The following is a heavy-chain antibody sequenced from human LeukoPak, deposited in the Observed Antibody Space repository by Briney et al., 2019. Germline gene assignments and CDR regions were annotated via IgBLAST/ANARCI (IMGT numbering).Heavy chain of an antibody. CDR3: VRDFSCSGGSCPLFDS. CDR2: LNEDGGYT. Sequence: SGGSLRLSCAAPGFTFNIYAMSWVRHAPGKGLAWVSGLNEDGGYTYYADSVKGRFTISRDNSENTLYLQMSSLRAEDTAIYYCVRDFSCSGGSCPLFDSWGQGTLVSVSS. J-gene: IGHJ4*02. V-gene: IGHV3-23*01. CDR1: GFTFNIYA. D-gene: IGHD2-15*01.